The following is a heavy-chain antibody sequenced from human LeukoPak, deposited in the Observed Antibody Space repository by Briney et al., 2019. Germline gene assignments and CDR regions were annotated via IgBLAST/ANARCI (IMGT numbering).Heavy chain of an antibody. D-gene: IGHD3-22*01. CDR3: ARADNYYDSSGYYSAFGY. J-gene: IGHJ4*02. V-gene: IGHV1-69*05. CDR1: GGTFSSYA. Sequence: SVKVSCKASGGTFSSYAISWVRQAPGQGLEWMGGIIPILGTANYAQKFQGRVTITTDESTRTAYLELSSLRSEDTAVYYCARADNYYDSSGYYSAFGYWGQGTLVTVSS. CDR2: IIPILGTA.